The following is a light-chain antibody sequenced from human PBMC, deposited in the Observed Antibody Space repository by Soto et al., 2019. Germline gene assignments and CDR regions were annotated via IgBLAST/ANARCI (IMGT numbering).Light chain of an antibody. V-gene: IGKV1-33*01. CDR3: QQYKNLPLT. CDR2: DAS. J-gene: IGKJ4*01. CDR1: QDISNY. Sequence: DLQMTQSPSSLSASVGDRVTITCQASQDISNYLNWYQHKPGKAPKLLIFDASKLQTGVPSRFSGSGSGTDFTFTISSLQPEDIATYYCQQYKNLPLTFGGGTKVEIK.